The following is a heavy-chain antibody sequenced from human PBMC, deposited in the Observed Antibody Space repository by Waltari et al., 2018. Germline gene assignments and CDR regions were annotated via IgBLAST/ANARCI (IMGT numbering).Heavy chain of an antibody. D-gene: IGHD2-21*02. CDR2: IIPICGTA. V-gene: IGHV1-69*01. J-gene: IGHJ1*01. CDR1: GGTFSSYA. CDR3: AARDCGGDCDLPTIYFQH. Sequence: QVQLVQSGAEVKKPGSSVKVSCKASGGTFSSYAISWVRQAPGQGLEWMGGIIPICGTANYAQKFQGRVTITADESTSTSYMELSSLRSEDTAVYYCAARDCGGDCDLPTIYFQHWGQGTLVTVSS.